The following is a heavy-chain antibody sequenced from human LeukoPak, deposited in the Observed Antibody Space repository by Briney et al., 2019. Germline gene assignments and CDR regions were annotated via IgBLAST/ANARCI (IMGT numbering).Heavy chain of an antibody. Sequence: GGSLRLSCAASGFTFRIYAMSWVRQAPGKGLEWVSSISSSGEYTYYEDSVRGRFTISRDNSKNTLYLQMNSLRAEDTAIYYCAKDRPNYHESDGHYYRRDGDYWGQGTLVTVSS. D-gene: IGHD3-22*01. CDR2: ISSSGEYT. V-gene: IGHV3-23*01. CDR1: GFTFRIYA. CDR3: AKDRPNYHESDGHYYRRDGDY. J-gene: IGHJ4*02.